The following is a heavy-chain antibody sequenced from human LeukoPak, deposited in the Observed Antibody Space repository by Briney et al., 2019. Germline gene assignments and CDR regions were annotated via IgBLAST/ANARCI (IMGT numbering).Heavy chain of an antibody. Sequence: ASVKVSCKASGYTFTSYYMHWVRRAPGQGLEWMGIINPSGGSTSYAQKFQGRVTMTRDTSTSTVYMELSSLRSEDTAVYYCARDRARLYYFDYWGQGTLVTVSS. CDR3: ARDRARLYYFDY. CDR1: GYTFTSYY. J-gene: IGHJ4*02. D-gene: IGHD3-16*01. V-gene: IGHV1-46*01. CDR2: INPSGGST.